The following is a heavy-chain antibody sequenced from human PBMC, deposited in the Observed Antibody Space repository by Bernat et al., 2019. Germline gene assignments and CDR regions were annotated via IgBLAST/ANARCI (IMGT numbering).Heavy chain of an antibody. V-gene: IGHV4-31*03. CDR2: ISHSGNT. Sequence: QVQLQESGPGLVKPSQTLSLTCTISGDSITSGGHYWSWIRQHPGKGLEWIVYISHSGNTYYNPSLMSRLTTSVDTSKNQFSLKLTSVTAADTAVYYCARCYYGPSISHWFDPWGQGTLVTVSS. CDR1: GDSITSGGHY. D-gene: IGHD3-10*01. CDR3: ARCYYGPSISHWFDP. J-gene: IGHJ5*02.